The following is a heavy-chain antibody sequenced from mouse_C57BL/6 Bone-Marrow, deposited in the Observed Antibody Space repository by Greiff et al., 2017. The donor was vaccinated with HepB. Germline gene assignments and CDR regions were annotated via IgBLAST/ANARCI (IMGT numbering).Heavy chain of an antibody. D-gene: IGHD2-4*01. CDR1: GFSFNTYA. J-gene: IGHJ1*03. Sequence: EVQLVESGGGLVQPKGSLKLSCAASGFSFNTYAMNWVRQAPGKGLEWVARIRSKSNNYATYYADSVKDRFTISRDDSESMLYLQMNNLKTEDTAMYYCVRHDDYDRVGYFDVWGTGTTVTVSS. CDR2: IRSKSNNYAT. CDR3: VRHDDYDRVGYFDV. V-gene: IGHV10-1*01.